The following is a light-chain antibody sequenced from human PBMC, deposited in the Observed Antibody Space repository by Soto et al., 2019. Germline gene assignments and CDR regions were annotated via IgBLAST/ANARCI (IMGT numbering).Light chain of an antibody. J-gene: IGKJ1*01. CDR3: QQRSNWPPT. V-gene: IGKV3D-20*02. CDR1: QSVSNNY. Sequence: DIVMTQSPAPLSLSPGERATLSCRASQSVSNNYLAWYQQKPGQAPRLLIYDASTRATGIPARFSGSGSGTDFTLTITSLEPEDVAVYYCQQRSNWPPTFGQGTKVDI. CDR2: DAS.